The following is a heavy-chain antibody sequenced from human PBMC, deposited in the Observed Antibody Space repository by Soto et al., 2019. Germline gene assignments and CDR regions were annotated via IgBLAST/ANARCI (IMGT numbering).Heavy chain of an antibody. CDR3: ARYDTSGWREADY. CDR1: GYSFTNYW. J-gene: IGHJ4*02. D-gene: IGHD6-19*01. V-gene: IGHV5-51*01. CDR2: IYPGDSDT. Sequence: PGESLKISCKASGYSFTNYWIGWVRQMPGKGLEWMGVIYPGDSDTRYSPSFQGQVTISADKSISTAYLRWSSLKASDTAMFYCARYDTSGWREADYWGQGTMLTVYS.